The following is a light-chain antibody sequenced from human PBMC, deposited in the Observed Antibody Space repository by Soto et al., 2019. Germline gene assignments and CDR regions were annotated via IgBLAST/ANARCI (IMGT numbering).Light chain of an antibody. V-gene: IGKV3-11*01. CDR2: DAS. Sequence: EIVLTQSPATLSLSPGERATLSCRASQRVRSYLAWYQQKPGQAPRLLIYDASNRATGITARFSGSGSGTDFTLTISSLEPEDVEVYYCPQSSSWHPGWTFGQGPKVEIK. CDR1: QRVRSY. J-gene: IGKJ1*01. CDR3: PQSSSWHPGWT.